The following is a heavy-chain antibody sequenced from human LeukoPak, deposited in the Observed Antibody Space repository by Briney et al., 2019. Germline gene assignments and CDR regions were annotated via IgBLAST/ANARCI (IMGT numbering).Heavy chain of an antibody. CDR2: ISYDGSNK. CDR3: ARESQDSLYSSSWYSF. CDR1: GFTFSSYA. V-gene: IGHV3-30-3*01. D-gene: IGHD6-13*01. J-gene: IGHJ4*02. Sequence: GGSLRLSCAASGFTFSSYAMHWVRQAPGKGLEWVAVISYDGSNKYYADSVKGRFTISRDNSKNTLYLQMNSLRAEDTAVYYCARESQDSLYSSSWYSFGGQGTLVTVSS.